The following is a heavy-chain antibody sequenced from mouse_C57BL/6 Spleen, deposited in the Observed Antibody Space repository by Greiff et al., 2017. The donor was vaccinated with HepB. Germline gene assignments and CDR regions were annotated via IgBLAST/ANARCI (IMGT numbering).Heavy chain of an antibody. J-gene: IGHJ1*03. Sequence: EVKLVESGGGLVQPGESLKLSCESNEYEFPSHDMSWVRKTPEKRLELVAAINSDGGRTYYPDTMERRFIISRDNTKKTLYLQMSSLRSEDTALYYCARQAYYRNYGYFDVWGTGTTVTVSS. CDR1: EYEFPSHD. D-gene: IGHD2-14*01. CDR3: ARQAYYRNYGYFDV. V-gene: IGHV5-2*01. CDR2: INSDGGRT.